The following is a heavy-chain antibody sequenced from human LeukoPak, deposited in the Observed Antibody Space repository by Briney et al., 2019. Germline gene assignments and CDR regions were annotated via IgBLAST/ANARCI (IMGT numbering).Heavy chain of an antibody. CDR1: GYTFTSYG. Sequence: ASVKVSCKASGYTFTSYGISWVRQAPGQGLEWMGWINAYNGNTNYAQKLQGRVTMTTDTSTSTAYTELRNLRSDDTAVYYCARERRGQSGSWYGYYYYMDVWGKGTTVTISS. CDR3: ARERRGQSGSWYGYYYYMDV. V-gene: IGHV1-18*01. D-gene: IGHD6-13*01. J-gene: IGHJ6*03. CDR2: INAYNGNT.